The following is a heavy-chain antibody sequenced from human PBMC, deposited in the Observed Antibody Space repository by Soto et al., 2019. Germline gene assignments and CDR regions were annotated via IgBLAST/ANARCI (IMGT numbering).Heavy chain of an antibody. V-gene: IGHV1-18*01. J-gene: IGHJ4*02. CDR2: ISAYNGNT. Sequence: GASVKVSCKASGYTFTSYGISWVRQAPGQGLEWMGWISAYNGNTNYAQKLQGRVTMTTDTSTSTAYMELRSLRSDDTAVYYCARDPGIVGATHFDYWGQGTLVTVSS. D-gene: IGHD1-26*01. CDR3: ARDPGIVGATHFDY. CDR1: GYTFTSYG.